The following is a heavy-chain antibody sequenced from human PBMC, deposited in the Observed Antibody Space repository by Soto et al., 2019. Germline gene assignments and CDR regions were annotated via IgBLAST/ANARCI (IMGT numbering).Heavy chain of an antibody. CDR2: IYYTGDT. D-gene: IGHD1-1*01. CDR3: ARTARTPDS. V-gene: IGHV4-59*01. J-gene: IGHJ4*02. Sequence: SETLSLTCSVSGASINTNYWSWIRQSPGQGLESIGYIYYTGDTNSNPSLKSRVTISIDTSKNQFSLKLSSVTAADTAVYYCARTARTPDSWGQGTLVTVSS. CDR1: GASINTNY.